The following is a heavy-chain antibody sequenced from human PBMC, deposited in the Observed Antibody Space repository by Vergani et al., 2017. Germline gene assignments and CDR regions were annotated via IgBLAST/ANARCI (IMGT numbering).Heavy chain of an antibody. CDR2: INAGNGNT. CDR1: GYTFTSYA. J-gene: IGHJ5*02. D-gene: IGHD2-2*01. Sequence: QVQLVQSGAEVKKPGASVKVSCKASGYTFTSYAMHWVRQAPGQRLEWMGWINAGNGNTKYSQKFQGRVTITRDTSASTAYMELSSLRSEDTAVYYCARDIVVVPASDNGFDPWGQGTLVTVSS. V-gene: IGHV1-3*01. CDR3: ARDIVVVPASDNGFDP.